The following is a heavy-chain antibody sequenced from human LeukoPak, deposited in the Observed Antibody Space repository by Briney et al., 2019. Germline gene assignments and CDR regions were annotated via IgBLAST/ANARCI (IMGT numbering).Heavy chain of an antibody. D-gene: IGHD3-16*02. CDR1: GGSISSGGYY. CDR2: IYYSGST. V-gene: IGHV4-31*03. CDR3: AREMVTGSFGGVIVSPYFDL. J-gene: IGHJ2*01. Sequence: SETLSLTCTVSGGSISSGGYYWSWIRQHPGKGLEWIGYIYYSGSTYYNPSLKSRVTISVDTSKNQFSLKLSSVTAADTAVYYCAREMVTGSFGGVIVSPYFDLWGRGTLVTVSS.